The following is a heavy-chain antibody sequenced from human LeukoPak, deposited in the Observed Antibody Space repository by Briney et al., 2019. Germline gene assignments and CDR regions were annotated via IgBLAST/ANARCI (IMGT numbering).Heavy chain of an antibody. CDR1: GFTFSSYG. Sequence: GGSLRLSCAASGFTFSSYGMHWVRQAPGKGLEWVAFIRYDGSNKYYADSVKGRFTISRDNSRNTLYLQMNSLRAEDTAVYYCAKEARNYYYDSSGYYYSYFDYWGQGTLVTVSS. J-gene: IGHJ4*02. D-gene: IGHD3-22*01. CDR2: IRYDGSNK. V-gene: IGHV3-30*02. CDR3: AKEARNYYYDSSGYYYSYFDY.